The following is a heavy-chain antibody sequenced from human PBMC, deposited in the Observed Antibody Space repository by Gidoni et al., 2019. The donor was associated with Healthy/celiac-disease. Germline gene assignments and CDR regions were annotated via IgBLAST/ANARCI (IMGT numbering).Heavy chain of an antibody. D-gene: IGHD3-3*01. V-gene: IGHV3-66*01. CDR3: ARDSDFWSGQGGY. CDR1: GFPVSSNY. J-gene: IGHJ4*02. Sequence: EVQLVEYGGGWVQPGGSLRLSCGACGFPVSSNYMSWVRQAPGQGLGWVSVIYSGGSTYYADSVKGRFTISRDNSKNTLYLQMNSLRAEDTAVYYCARDSDFWSGQGGYWGQGTLVTVSS. CDR2: IYSGGST.